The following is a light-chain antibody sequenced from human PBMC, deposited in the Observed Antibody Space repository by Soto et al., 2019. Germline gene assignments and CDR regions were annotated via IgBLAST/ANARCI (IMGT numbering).Light chain of an antibody. Sequence: EIVLTQSPGTLSLSPGERATLSCRASQSVSSSFLAWYQQKPGQAPSLLIYGASSRAIGIPDRFSGSGSGTDFTLTISRLEPEDFAVYYCQQYARSPITFGQGTRLEI. CDR2: GAS. CDR1: QSVSSSF. J-gene: IGKJ5*01. CDR3: QQYARSPIT. V-gene: IGKV3-20*01.